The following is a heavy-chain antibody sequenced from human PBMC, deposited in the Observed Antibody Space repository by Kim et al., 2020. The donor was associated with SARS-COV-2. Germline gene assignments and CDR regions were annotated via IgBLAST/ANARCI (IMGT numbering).Heavy chain of an antibody. Sequence: GSTSYAQKFQGRVTMTRDTSTSTVYMELSSLRSEDTAVYYCARVDDAFDIWGQGTMVTVSS. J-gene: IGHJ3*02. V-gene: IGHV1-46*01. CDR2: GST. CDR3: ARVDDAFDI.